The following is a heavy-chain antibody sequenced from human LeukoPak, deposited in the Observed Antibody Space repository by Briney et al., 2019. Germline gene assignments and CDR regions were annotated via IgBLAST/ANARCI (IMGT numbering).Heavy chain of an antibody. CDR2: ISWNSGSI. Sequence: GRSLRLSCAASGFTFDDYAMHWVRQAPGKGLEWVSGISWNSGSIGYADSVKGRFTISRDNAKNSLYLQMNSLRAEDTALYYCAKDAAGTQHQSQLDYWGQGTLVTVSS. V-gene: IGHV3-9*01. CDR3: AKDAAGTQHQSQLDY. CDR1: GFTFDDYA. D-gene: IGHD6-13*01. J-gene: IGHJ4*02.